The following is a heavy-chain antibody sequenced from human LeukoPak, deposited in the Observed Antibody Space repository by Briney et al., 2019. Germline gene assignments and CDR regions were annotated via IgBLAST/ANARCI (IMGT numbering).Heavy chain of an antibody. D-gene: IGHD5-12*01. Sequence: PSETLSLTCTVSGGSISSSSYYWGWIRQPPGKGLEWIGSIYYSGSTYYNPSLKSRVTISVDTSKNQFSLKLSSVTAADTAVYYCARVAPLTVATPSIDYWGQGTLVTVSS. V-gene: IGHV4-39*07. CDR2: IYYSGST. CDR3: ARVAPLTVATPSIDY. CDR1: GGSISSSSYY. J-gene: IGHJ4*02.